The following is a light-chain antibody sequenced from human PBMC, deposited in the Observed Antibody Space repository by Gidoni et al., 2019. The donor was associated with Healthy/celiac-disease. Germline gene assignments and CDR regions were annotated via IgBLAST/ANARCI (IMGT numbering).Light chain of an antibody. Sequence: ILLTQSPATLSLSPGERATLSCRASQSVSSYLAWYQQKPGQAPRLLIYDASNRATGIPARFSGSGSGTDFTLTISSLEPEDFAVYYCQQRSNRPITFGQGTRLEIK. CDR3: QQRSNRPIT. V-gene: IGKV3-11*01. CDR2: DAS. J-gene: IGKJ5*01. CDR1: QSVSSY.